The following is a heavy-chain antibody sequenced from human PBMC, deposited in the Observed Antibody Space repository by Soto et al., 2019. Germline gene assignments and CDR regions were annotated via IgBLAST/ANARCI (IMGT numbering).Heavy chain of an antibody. CDR3: ARPDFGDYWYFDL. CDR1: GGTFSSHT. V-gene: IGHV1-69*08. J-gene: IGHJ2*01. CDR2: IIPALGTA. Sequence: QDQLVQSGAEVKKPGSSVKISCKASGGTFSSHTISRVRQAPGQGLEWMGRIIPALGTATYAQKFQGRVTITADESATTVYMELNSLRSEDTAVYYCARPDFGDYWYFDLWGRGTLVTFAS. D-gene: IGHD4-17*01.